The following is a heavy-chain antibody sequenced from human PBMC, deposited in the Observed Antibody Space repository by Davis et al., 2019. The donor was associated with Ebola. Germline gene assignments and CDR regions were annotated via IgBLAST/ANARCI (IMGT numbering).Heavy chain of an antibody. CDR3: ARGRARPYYFGS. Sequence: GESLKISCAASGFTLGSNWMHWVRQVPGKGLLWVSRIKSDGSSTGYADSVKGRFTSSRDNAKNTLYLQMNSLRAEDTAVYYCARGRARPYYFGSWGQGTLVTVSS. V-gene: IGHV3-74*01. J-gene: IGHJ4*02. CDR1: GFTLGSNW. CDR2: IKSDGSST.